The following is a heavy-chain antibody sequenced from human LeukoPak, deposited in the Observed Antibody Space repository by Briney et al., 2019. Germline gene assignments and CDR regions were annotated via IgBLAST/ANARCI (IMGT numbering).Heavy chain of an antibody. CDR2: INPNSGGT. D-gene: IGHD2-2*01. CDR3: ARDKSYQLLLYLFDY. J-gene: IGHJ4*02. Sequence: ASVKVSCNASGYTFTGYYMHWVRQAPGQGLEWMGWINPNSGGTNYAQKFQGRVTMNRDTSISTAYMEMSRLRSDDTAVYYCARDKSYQLLLYLFDYWGKGTLVTVSS. V-gene: IGHV1-2*02. CDR1: GYTFTGYY.